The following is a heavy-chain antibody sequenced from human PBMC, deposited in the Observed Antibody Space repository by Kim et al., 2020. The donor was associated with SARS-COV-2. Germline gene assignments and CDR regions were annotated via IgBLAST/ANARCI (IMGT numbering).Heavy chain of an antibody. D-gene: IGHD1-26*01. V-gene: IGHV3-30*04. J-gene: IGHJ6*01. CDR1: GFTFSSYA. CDR2: ISYDGSNK. Sequence: GGSLRLSCAASGFTFSSYAMHWVRQAPGKGLEWVAVISYDGSNKYYADSVKGRFTISRDNSKNTLYLQMNSLRAEDTAVYYCARLEGWELPRYYYYYYG. CDR3: ARLEGWELPRYYYYYYG.